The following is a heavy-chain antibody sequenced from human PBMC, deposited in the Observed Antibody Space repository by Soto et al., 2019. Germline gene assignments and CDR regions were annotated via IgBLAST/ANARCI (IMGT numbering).Heavy chain of an antibody. V-gene: IGHV3-7*01. CDR3: ARDRDTYYDFWSGPYFDY. J-gene: IGHJ4*02. D-gene: IGHD3-3*01. CDR1: GFTFSSYW. CDR2: IKQDGSEK. Sequence: GESLKISCAASGFTFSSYWMSWVRQAPGKGLEWVANIKQDGSEKYYVDSVKGRFTISRDNAKNSLYLQMNSLRAEDTAVYYCARDRDTYYDFWSGPYFDYWGQGTLVTVSS.